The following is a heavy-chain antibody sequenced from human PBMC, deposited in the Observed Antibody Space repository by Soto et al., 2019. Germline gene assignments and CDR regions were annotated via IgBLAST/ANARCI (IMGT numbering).Heavy chain of an antibody. D-gene: IGHD2-21*01. CDR1: GFTFSSYA. Sequence: EVQLLESGGGLVQPGGSLRLSCAASGFTFSSYAMSWVRQAPGKGLEWVSAISGSGGSTYYADSVKGRFTISRDNSKNTLYLQMNSLRAEDTAVYYCAKDRGRIVVVIAYGGAQDYWGQGTLVTVSS. J-gene: IGHJ4*02. CDR2: ISGSGGST. V-gene: IGHV3-23*01. CDR3: AKDRGRIVVVIAYGGAQDY.